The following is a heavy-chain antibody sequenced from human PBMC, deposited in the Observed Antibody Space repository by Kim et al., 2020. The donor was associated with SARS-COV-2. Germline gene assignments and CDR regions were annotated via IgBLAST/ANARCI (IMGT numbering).Heavy chain of an antibody. CDR1: GGSISSYY. V-gene: IGHV4-59*01. Sequence: SETLSLTCTVSGGSISSYYWSWIRQPPGKGLEWIGYIYYSGSTNYNPSLKSRVTISVDTSKNQFSLKLSSVTAADTAVYYCARGERLFDYWGQGTLVTVS. CDR2: IYYSGST. J-gene: IGHJ4*02. CDR3: ARGERLFDY.